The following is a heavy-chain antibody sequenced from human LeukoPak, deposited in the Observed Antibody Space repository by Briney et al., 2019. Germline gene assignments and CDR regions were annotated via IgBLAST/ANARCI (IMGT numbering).Heavy chain of an antibody. J-gene: IGHJ4*02. CDR2: IIPIFGTA. D-gene: IGHD4-17*01. Sequence: ASVKVSCKVSAYTHTELSMHWVRQAPGKGLEWMGGIIPIFGTANYAQKFQGRVTITADKSTSTAYMELSSLRSEDTAVYYCASNGDYGDYSGVFDYWGQGTLVTVSS. V-gene: IGHV1-69*06. CDR1: AYTHTELS. CDR3: ASNGDYGDYSGVFDY.